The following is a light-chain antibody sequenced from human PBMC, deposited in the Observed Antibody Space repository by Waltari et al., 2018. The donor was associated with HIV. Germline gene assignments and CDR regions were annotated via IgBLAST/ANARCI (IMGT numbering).Light chain of an antibody. CDR1: DSAVGYGTF. CDR3: SSFTKDFTVI. Sequence: SVVTQPASVSGFPGQSVTISCTGTDSAVGYGTFVSWYQQHPGKAPKVILFEVDSRASGVDDRFSGSKSGNTASLTISGLRTEDEANYYCSSFTKDFTVIFGGGTKVTIL. J-gene: IGLJ2*01. V-gene: IGLV2-14*03. CDR2: EVD.